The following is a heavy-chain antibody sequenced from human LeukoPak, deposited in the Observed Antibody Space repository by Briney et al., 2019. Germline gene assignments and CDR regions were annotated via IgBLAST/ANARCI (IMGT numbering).Heavy chain of an antibody. CDR3: ARVAAAGRIYYYYYYMDV. Sequence: GGSLRLSCAASGFTFSSYSMNWVRQAPGKGLEWVSSISSSSRYIYYADSVKGRFTISRDNAKNSLYLQMNSLRAEDTAVYYCARVAAAGRIYYYYYYMDVWGKGTTVTVSS. CDR2: ISSSSRYI. V-gene: IGHV3-21*01. CDR1: GFTFSSYS. D-gene: IGHD6-13*01. J-gene: IGHJ6*03.